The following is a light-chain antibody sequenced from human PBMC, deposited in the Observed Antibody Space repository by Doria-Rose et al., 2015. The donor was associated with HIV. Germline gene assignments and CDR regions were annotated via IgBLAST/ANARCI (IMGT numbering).Light chain of an antibody. CDR2: DGS. V-gene: IGKV3-20*01. Sequence: IVLTQSPGTLSLSPGERATLSCRASQSFSSTYLAWYQQNPGQAPSLLIYDGSTRATGIPGRFSASGSGTDFALTINRLEPEDFALYYCHQYGTSWTFGQGTKVEI. J-gene: IGKJ1*01. CDR3: HQYGTSWT. CDR1: QSFSSTY.